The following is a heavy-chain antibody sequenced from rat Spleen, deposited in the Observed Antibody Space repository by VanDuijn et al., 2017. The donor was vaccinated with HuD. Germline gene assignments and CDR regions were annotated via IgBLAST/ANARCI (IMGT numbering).Heavy chain of an antibody. D-gene: IGHD1-2*01. J-gene: IGHJ4*01. CDR1: GFTFSNYG. CDR3: ARPHSSLYVMDA. CDR2: ISYDGSVT. Sequence: EVQLVESGGGLVRPGRSLKLSCAASGFTFSNYGMAWVRQAPTKGLEWVATISYDGSVTYYRDSVKGPFTISRDNAKSTLYLQMNSLRSEDTATYYCARPHSSLYVMDAWGQGASVTVSS. V-gene: IGHV5-29*01.